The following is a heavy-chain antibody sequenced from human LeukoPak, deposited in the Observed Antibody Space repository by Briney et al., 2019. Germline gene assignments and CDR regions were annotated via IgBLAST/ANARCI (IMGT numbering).Heavy chain of an antibody. D-gene: IGHD3-22*01. J-gene: IGHJ4*02. V-gene: IGHV3-23*01. CDR1: GFIFSSYA. CDR2: LSGSGSTT. CDR3: AKDTRYYDSSGYHRLDY. Sequence: GSLRLSCAASGFIFSSYAMSWVRQAPGRGLEWVSSLSGSGSTTYYADSVKGRFTISRVSSKNTLYLQMNSLRAEDTAVYYCAKDTRYYDSSGYHRLDYWGQGTLVTVSS.